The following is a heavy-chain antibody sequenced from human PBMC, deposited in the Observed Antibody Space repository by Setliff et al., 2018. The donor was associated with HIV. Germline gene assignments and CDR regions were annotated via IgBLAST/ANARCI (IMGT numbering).Heavy chain of an antibody. V-gene: IGHV1-46*01. J-gene: IGHJ6*03. CDR3: ARAVSTLIRGGPLNWYYNIDV. D-gene: IGHD3-10*01. Sequence: ASVKVSCKASGYTFTNHRIHWVRQAPGQGLEWMGVMKPTGHETIYAQNFQGRLTMTSDTYRNLVYMELNSLKSEDTAVYYCARAVSTLIRGGPLNWYYNIDVWGKG. CDR2: MKPTGHET. CDR1: GYTFTNHR.